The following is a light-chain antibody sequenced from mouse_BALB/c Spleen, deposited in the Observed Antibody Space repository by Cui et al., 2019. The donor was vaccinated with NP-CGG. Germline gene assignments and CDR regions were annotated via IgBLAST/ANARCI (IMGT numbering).Light chain of an antibody. CDR2: GTN. CDR1: TGTVTTSNY. CDR3: ALWYSNHWV. Sequence: HAVVTQESPLTTSPGETVTLTCRSSTGTVTTSNYANWVQEKPDHLFTGLIGGTNNRPPGVPARFSGSLIGDKAALTITGAQTEDEAMYFCALWYSNHWVFGGGTKLTVL. J-gene: IGLJ1*01. V-gene: IGLV1*01.